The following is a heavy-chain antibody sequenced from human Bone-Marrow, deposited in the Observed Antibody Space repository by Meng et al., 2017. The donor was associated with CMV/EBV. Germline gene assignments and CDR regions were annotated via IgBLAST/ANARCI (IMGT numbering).Heavy chain of an antibody. V-gene: IGHV3-74*01. CDR2: INSDGSST. CDR3: ARDWAHHSSSWYWDYYYGMDV. D-gene: IGHD6-13*01. CDR1: GFTFSSYW. Sequence: GGSLRLSCAASGFTFSSYWMHWVRQAPGKGLVWVSRINSDGSSTSYADSVKGRFTISRDNAKNTLYLQMNSLRAEDTAVYYCARDWAHHSSSWYWDYYYGMDVWGQGTTVTVYS. J-gene: IGHJ6*02.